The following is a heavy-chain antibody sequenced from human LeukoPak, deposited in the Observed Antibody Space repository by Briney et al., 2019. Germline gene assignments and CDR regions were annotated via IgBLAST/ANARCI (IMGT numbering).Heavy chain of an antibody. V-gene: IGHV1-18*01. CDR2: ISAYNGNT. CDR1: GYTFTSYG. Sequence: ASVTVSCKASGYTFTSYGISWVRQAPGQGLEWMGWISAYNGNTNYAQKPQGRVTMTTDTSTSTAYMELRSLRSDDTAVYYCARDFDGGGSATWGQGTLVTVSS. D-gene: IGHD3-9*01. J-gene: IGHJ5*02. CDR3: ARDFDGGGSAT.